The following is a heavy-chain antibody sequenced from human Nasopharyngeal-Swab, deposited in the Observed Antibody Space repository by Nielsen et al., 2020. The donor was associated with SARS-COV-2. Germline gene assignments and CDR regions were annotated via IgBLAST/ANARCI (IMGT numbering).Heavy chain of an antibody. J-gene: IGHJ4*02. D-gene: IGHD4-17*01. V-gene: IGHV4-59*01. CDR3: ARNSPTDYGDYQSDFDY. CDR1: GGSISSYY. Sequence: SETLSLTCTVSGGSISSYYWSWIRQPPGKGLEWIGYIYYSGSTNYNPSLKSRVALSVDTSKNQFSLKLSSVTAADTAVYYCARNSPTDYGDYQSDFDYWGQGTLVTVSS. CDR2: IYYSGST.